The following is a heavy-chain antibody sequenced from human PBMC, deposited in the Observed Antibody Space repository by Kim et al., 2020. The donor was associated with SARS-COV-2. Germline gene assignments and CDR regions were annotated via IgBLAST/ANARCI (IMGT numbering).Heavy chain of an antibody. D-gene: IGHD3-10*01. CDR3: AKVEWGSGGYFLDYFIY. V-gene: IGHV3-23*01. CDR2: ISVGGGGT. J-gene: IGHJ4*01. CDR1: GFTFSSYA. Sequence: GGSLRLSCVASGFTFSSYAMSWVRQAAGKGLEWVSVISVGGGGTYYADSVRGRFTISRDNSKNTLYLQMNSLRAEDTAVYYCAKVEWGSGGYFLDYFIY.